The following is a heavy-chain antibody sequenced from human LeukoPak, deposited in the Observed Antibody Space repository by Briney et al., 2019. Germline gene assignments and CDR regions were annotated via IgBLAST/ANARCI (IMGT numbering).Heavy chain of an antibody. CDR2: INPNSGGT. CDR3: ARSSGGYSYGFDY. D-gene: IGHD5-18*01. V-gene: IGHV1-2*02. J-gene: IGHJ4*02. CDR1: GYTFTGYY. Sequence: ASVTVSCKASGYTFTGYYMHWVRQAPGQGLEWMGWINPNSGGTNYAQKFQGRVTITRDTSISTAYMELSRLRSDDTAVYYCARSSGGYSYGFDYWGQGTLVTVS.